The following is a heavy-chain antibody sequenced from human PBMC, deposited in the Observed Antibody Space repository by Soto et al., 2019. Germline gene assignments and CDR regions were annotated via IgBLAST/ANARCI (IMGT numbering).Heavy chain of an antibody. CDR2: IYYSGST. J-gene: IGHJ4*02. CDR1: GGSISSSSYY. CDR3: ARRRDYIWGSYRYEFDY. D-gene: IGHD3-16*02. Sequence: ASETLSLTCTVSGGSISSSSYYWGWIRQPPGKGLEWIGSIYYSGSTYYNPSLKSRVTISVDTSKNQFSLKLSSVTAADTAVYYCARRRDYIWGSYRYEFDYWGQGTLVTVSS. V-gene: IGHV4-39*01.